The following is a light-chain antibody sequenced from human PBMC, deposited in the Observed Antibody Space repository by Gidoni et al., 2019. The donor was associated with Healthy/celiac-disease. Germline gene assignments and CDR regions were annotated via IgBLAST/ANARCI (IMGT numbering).Light chain of an antibody. CDR3: SSYTSSSTLLSV. CDR2: EVS. J-gene: IGLJ3*02. Sequence: QSALTQPASVSWSPGKASNISFTGTSSDVGVYNYVSWYPQHPGKAPKLMIYEVSHRPPGVSNRFSGSKSGNTASLTISGLQAEDEADYYCSSYTSSSTLLSVFGGGTKLTVL. V-gene: IGLV2-14*01. CDR1: SSDVGVYNY.